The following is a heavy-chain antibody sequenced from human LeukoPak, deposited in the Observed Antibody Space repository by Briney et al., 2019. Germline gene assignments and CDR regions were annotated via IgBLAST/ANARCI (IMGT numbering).Heavy chain of an antibody. CDR3: ARGNPYYDFWSGHYYYYYYMDV. CDR2: MNPNSGNT. V-gene: IGHV1-8*03. Sequence: GASVKVSCRASGYTFTSYDINWVRQATGQGLEWMGWMNPNSGNTGYAQKFQGRVTITRNTSISTAYMELSSLGSEDTAVYYCARGNPYYDFWSGHYYYYYYMDVWGKGTTVTVSS. CDR1: GYTFTSYD. D-gene: IGHD3-3*01. J-gene: IGHJ6*03.